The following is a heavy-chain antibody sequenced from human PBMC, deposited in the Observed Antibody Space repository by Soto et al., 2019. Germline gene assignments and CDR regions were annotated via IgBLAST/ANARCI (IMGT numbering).Heavy chain of an antibody. V-gene: IGHV3-33*01. D-gene: IGHD1-26*01. CDR1: GFTFSSYG. Sequence: GGSLRLSCAASGFTFSSYGMHWVRQAPGKGLEWVAVIWYDGSNKYYADSVKGRFTISRDNSKNTLYLQMNSLRAEDTAVYYCARDTDSVEGSYYVYYYGMDVWGQGTTVTVSS. J-gene: IGHJ6*02. CDR2: IWYDGSNK. CDR3: ARDTDSVEGSYYVYYYGMDV.